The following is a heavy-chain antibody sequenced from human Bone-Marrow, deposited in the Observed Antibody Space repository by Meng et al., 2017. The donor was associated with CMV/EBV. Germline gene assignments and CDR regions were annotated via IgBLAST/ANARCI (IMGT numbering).Heavy chain of an antibody. CDR3: ARGRFPQRSTKIVGATRYFQH. CDR1: GYSFTSYW. Sequence: GGSLRLSYKGSGYSFTSYWIGWVRQMPGKGLEWIGIIYPGDSDTRYSPSFQGQVTISADKSISTAYMELSSLRSEDTAVYSCARGRFPQRSTKIVGATRYFQHWGQGTLVTVSS. D-gene: IGHD1-26*01. J-gene: IGHJ1*01. CDR2: IYPGDSDT. V-gene: IGHV5-51*01.